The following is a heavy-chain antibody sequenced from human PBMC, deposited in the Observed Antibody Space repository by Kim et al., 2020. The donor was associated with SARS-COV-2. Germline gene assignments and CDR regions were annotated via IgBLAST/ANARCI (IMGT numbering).Heavy chain of an antibody. CDR3: AGDYQYTYYGMDV. D-gene: IGHD2-2*01. V-gene: IGHV4-31*02. J-gene: IGHJ6*02. Sequence: NPSLQSRLTLSVDTSKNQFSVKLRSLTAADTAIYYCAGDYQYTYYGMDVWGQGTTVTVSS.